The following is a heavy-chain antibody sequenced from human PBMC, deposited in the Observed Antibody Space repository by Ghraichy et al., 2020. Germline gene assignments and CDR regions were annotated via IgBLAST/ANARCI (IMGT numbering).Heavy chain of an antibody. CDR2: IYYSGTT. D-gene: IGHD3-3*01. CDR3: ARGLRVLEWLLFEEGVYFDY. Sequence: SETLSLTCTVSGGSISSGGYYWSWIRQHPGKGLEWIGYIYYSGTTYYNPSLKSRVTISVDTSKNQFSLKLSSVHAADTAVYYLARGLRVLEWLLFEEGVYFDYWGQGTLVTVSS. J-gene: IGHJ4*02. V-gene: IGHV4-31*03. CDR1: GGSISSGGYY.